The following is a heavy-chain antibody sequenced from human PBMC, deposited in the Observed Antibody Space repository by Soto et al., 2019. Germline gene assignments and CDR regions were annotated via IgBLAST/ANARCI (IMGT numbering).Heavy chain of an antibody. CDR3: GRDRGGYYGSGSLYWYFDF. D-gene: IGHD3-10*01. CDR2: ISYDGSNK. J-gene: IGHJ2*01. CDR1: GFTFSSYA. V-gene: IGHV3-30-3*01. Sequence: QVQLVESGGGVVQPGRSLRLSCAASGFTFSSYAMHWVRQAPGKGLEWVAVISYDGSNKYYADSVKGRFTISRDNSKNTQYLQMTSLRAEDTALYYCGRDRGGYYGSGSLYWYFDFWGRGTLVTVSS.